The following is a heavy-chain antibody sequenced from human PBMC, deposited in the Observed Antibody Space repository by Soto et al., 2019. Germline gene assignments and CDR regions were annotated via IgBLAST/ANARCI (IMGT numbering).Heavy chain of an antibody. CDR3: ATGRKWEHSYGMDV. CDR1: GFTLSGYV. Sequence: PWWSLRLSCSASGFTLSGYVLPWCRQAPGKGLEWVALISCDGSDKNYGDSVKGRFTISRDNSKNTLYLQMDSLRAEDTAMYYCATGRKWEHSYGMDVWGQGTTVTVSS. CDR2: ISCDGSDK. V-gene: IGHV3-30-3*01. D-gene: IGHD1-26*01. J-gene: IGHJ6*02.